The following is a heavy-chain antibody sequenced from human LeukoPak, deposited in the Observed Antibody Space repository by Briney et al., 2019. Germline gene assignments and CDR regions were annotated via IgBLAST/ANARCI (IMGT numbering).Heavy chain of an antibody. CDR3: ARALYGDYLDY. D-gene: IGHD4-17*01. CDR1: GYTFTGHY. J-gene: IGHJ4*02. CDR2: INPNSGGT. Sequence: ASVKVSCKASGYTFTGHYIHWVRQAPGQGLEWMGWINPNSGGTNSAQKFQGRVTMTRDTSISTAHMELSRLRSDDTAVYYCARALYGDYLDYWGQGTLVTVSS. V-gene: IGHV1-2*02.